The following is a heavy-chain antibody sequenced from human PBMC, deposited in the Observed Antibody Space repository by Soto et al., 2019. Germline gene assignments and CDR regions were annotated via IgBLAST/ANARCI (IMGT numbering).Heavy chain of an antibody. Sequence: QVQLVESGGGVVQPGTSLRLTCAASGFTFSNYGIHWVRQAPGKAPEWGSVIGKIGGKKYYRDSVKGRFTISRDNSRNAVSLQMSSLTAADTGVYYCARDPAERPLKYDFWSGTPYYFDLWGQGTLVTVS. CDR1: GFTFSNYG. V-gene: IGHV3-33*01. CDR3: ARDPAERPLKYDFWSGTPYYFDL. J-gene: IGHJ4*02. D-gene: IGHD3-3*01. CDR2: IGKIGGKK.